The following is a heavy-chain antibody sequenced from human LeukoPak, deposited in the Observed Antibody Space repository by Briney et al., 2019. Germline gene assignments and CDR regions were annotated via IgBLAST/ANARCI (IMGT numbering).Heavy chain of an antibody. J-gene: IGHJ4*02. CDR3: ASPIAAAGNAFDY. Sequence: PSETLSLTCTVSGGSISSSSYYWGWIRQPPGKGLEWIGSIYYSGSTYYNPSLKSRVTIPVDTSKNQFSLKLSSVTAADTAVYYCASPIAAAGNAFDYWGQGTLVTVSS. V-gene: IGHV4-39*01. D-gene: IGHD6-13*01. CDR2: IYYSGST. CDR1: GGSISSSSYY.